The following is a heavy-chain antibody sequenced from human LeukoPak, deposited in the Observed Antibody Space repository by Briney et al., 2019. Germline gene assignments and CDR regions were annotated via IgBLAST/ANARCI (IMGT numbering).Heavy chain of an antibody. J-gene: IGHJ5*02. CDR3: ARDLRYCSSTSCAPYNWFDP. CDR1: GGSISSYY. D-gene: IGHD2-2*01. V-gene: IGHV4-59*01. CDR2: IYYSGST. Sequence: SETLSLTYTVSGGSISSYYWSWIRQPPGKGLEWIGYIYYSGSTNYNPSLKSRVTISVDTSKNQFSLKLSSVTAADTAVYYCARDLRYCSSTSCAPYNWFDPWGQGTLVTVSS.